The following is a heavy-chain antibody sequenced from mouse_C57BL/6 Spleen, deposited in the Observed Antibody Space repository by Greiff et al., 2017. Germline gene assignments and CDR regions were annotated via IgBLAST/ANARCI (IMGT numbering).Heavy chain of an antibody. CDR2: IWSGGST. V-gene: IGHV2-2*01. J-gene: IGHJ3*01. D-gene: IGHD2-3*01. CDR3: ARSLYDAHGWFAY. Sequence: QVHVKQSGPGLVQPSQSLSITCTVSGFSLTSYGVHWVRQSPGKGLEWLGVIWSGGSTDYNAAFISRLSISKDNSKSQVFFKMNSLQADDTAIYYCARSLYDAHGWFAYWGQGTLVTVSA. CDR1: GFSLTSYG.